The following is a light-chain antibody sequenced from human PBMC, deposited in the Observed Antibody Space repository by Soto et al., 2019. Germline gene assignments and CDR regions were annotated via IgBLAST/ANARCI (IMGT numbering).Light chain of an antibody. V-gene: IGKV3-15*01. CDR1: QGIGDT. CDR2: DTS. J-gene: IGKJ1*01. CDR3: QQYGDRPRT. Sequence: VIRQSPATLSVSPGEGATLSCRASQGIGDTLAWYQHKPGQTPRLLIYDTSTRATGVPTRFSGSSLESEDFAVYFCQQYGDRPRTFGQGTKVDIK.